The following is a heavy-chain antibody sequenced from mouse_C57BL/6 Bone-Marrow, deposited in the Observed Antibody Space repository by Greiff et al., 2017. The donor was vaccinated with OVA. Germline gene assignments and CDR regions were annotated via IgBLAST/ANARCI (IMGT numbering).Heavy chain of an antibody. CDR3: ARSRYYYGSSYRYYFDC. J-gene: IGHJ2*01. CDR1: GYTFTDYY. D-gene: IGHD1-1*01. V-gene: IGHV1-19*01. Sequence: EVKLVESGPVLVKPGASVKMSCKASGYTFTDYYMNWVKQSHGKSLEWIGVINPYNGGTSYNQKFKGKATLTVDKSSSTAYMELNSLTSEDSAVYYCARSRYYYGSSYRYYFDCWGQGTTLTVSS. CDR2: INPYNGGT.